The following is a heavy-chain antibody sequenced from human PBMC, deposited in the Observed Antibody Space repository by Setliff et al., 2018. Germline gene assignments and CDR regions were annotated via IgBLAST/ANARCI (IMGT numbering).Heavy chain of an antibody. CDR1: GGSIRSGSFY. V-gene: IGHV4-61*02. CDR2: VHASGSP. J-gene: IGHJ4*02. Sequence: SETLSLTCTVSGGSIRSGSFYWSWIRQSAEKGLEWIGRVHASGSPNYNPSFKGRVTISLDTSTNQFSLNLNSVTAADTAVYYCVKNPLTMPRGFFEYWGRGTLVTVSS. CDR3: VKNPLTMPRGFFEY. D-gene: IGHD3-3*01.